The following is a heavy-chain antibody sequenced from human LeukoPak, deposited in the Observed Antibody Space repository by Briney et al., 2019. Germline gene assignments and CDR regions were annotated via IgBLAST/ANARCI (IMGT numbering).Heavy chain of an antibody. Sequence: PSETLSLTCAVYGGSFSGYYWSWIRQPPGKGLEWIGEINHSGSTNYNPSLKSRVTISVDTSKNQFSLKLSSVTAADTAVYYCARVHDYRSAFDIWGQGTMVTVSS. V-gene: IGHV4-34*01. D-gene: IGHD5-12*01. J-gene: IGHJ3*02. CDR1: GGSFSGYY. CDR3: ARVHDYRSAFDI. CDR2: INHSGST.